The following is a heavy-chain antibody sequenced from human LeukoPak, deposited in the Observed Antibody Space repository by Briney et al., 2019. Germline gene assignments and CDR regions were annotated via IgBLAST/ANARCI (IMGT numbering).Heavy chain of an antibody. Sequence: SETLSLTCAVYGGSFSGYYWSWIRQPPGKGLEWIGEINHSGSTNYNPSLKSRGTISVDTSKNQFSLKLSSVTAADTAVYYCASPIGEYYYDSSGPNDAFDIWGQGTMVTVSS. CDR1: GGSFSGYY. D-gene: IGHD3-22*01. J-gene: IGHJ3*02. CDR2: INHSGST. CDR3: ASPIGEYYYDSSGPNDAFDI. V-gene: IGHV4-34*01.